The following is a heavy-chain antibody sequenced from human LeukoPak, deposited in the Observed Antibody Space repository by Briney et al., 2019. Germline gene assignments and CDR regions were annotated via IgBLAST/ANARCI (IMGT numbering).Heavy chain of an antibody. Sequence: SVKVSCKASGGTFSSYAISWVRRAPGQGLEWMGGIIPIFGTANYAQKFQGRVTITADESTSTAYMELSSLRSEDTAVYYCARDHRGIIVAAPQSWRFDPWGQGTLVTVSS. V-gene: IGHV1-69*13. CDR2: IIPIFGTA. CDR3: ARDHRGIIVAAPQSWRFDP. CDR1: GGTFSSYA. J-gene: IGHJ5*02. D-gene: IGHD6-13*01.